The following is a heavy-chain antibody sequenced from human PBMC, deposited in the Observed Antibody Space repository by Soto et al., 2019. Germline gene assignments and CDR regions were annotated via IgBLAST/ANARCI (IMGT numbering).Heavy chain of an antibody. CDR1: GYKLIDYW. CDR3: ARSYGGEYYDTRLYYFAY. Sequence: PGESLKISCKGSGYKLIDYWIGWVRQVPGKGLEWMGIIYPGAFDIKYGPSFRGQVTISADKSISTAYLQWSSLKASDTAIYYCARSYGGEYYDTRLYYFAYWGQGTLVTVSS. D-gene: IGHD3-22*01. CDR2: IYPGAFDI. J-gene: IGHJ4*02. V-gene: IGHV5-51*01.